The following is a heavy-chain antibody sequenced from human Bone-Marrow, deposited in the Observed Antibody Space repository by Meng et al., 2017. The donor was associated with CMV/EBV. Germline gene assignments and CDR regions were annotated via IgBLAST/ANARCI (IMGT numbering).Heavy chain of an antibody. J-gene: IGHJ4*02. CDR1: GFTFDDYG. Sequence: GASLKISCAASGFTFDDYGMSWVRQAPGKGLEWVSGINWNGGSTGYADSVKGRFTISRDNAKNSLYLQMNSLRAEDTALYYCARGDCSSTSCPLGYWGQGTLVTVSS. D-gene: IGHD2-2*01. CDR2: INWNGGST. V-gene: IGHV3-20*04. CDR3: ARGDCSSTSCPLGY.